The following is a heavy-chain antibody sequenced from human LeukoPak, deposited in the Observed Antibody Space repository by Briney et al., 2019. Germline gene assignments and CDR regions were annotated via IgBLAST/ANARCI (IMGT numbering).Heavy chain of an antibody. CDR3: ARLILYSNSFDY. CDR1: GGSVSSGSYY. D-gene: IGHD4-11*01. Sequence: PSETLSLTCTVSGGSVSSGSYYWSWIRQPPGKGLEWIGYIYYSGSTNYNPSLKSRVTISADTSKNQFSLKLSSVTAADTAVYYCARLILYSNSFDYWGQGTLVTVSS. J-gene: IGHJ4*02. V-gene: IGHV4-61*01. CDR2: IYYSGST.